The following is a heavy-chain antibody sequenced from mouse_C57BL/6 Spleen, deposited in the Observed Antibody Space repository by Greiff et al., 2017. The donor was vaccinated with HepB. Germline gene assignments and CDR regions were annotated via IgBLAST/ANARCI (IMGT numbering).Heavy chain of an antibody. CDR1: GFTFSDYG. J-gene: IGHJ1*03. D-gene: IGHD1-1*01. Sequence: EVQGVESGGGLVKPGGSLKLSCAASGFTFSDYGMHWVCQAPEKGLEWVAYISSGSSTIYYADTVKGRFTISRDNAKNTLFLQMTSLRSEDTAMYYCARPGSSYWYFDVWGTGTTVTVSS. CDR3: ARPGSSYWYFDV. V-gene: IGHV5-17*01. CDR2: ISSGSSTI.